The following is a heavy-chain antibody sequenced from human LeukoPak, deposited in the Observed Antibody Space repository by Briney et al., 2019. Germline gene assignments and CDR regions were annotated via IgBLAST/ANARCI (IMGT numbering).Heavy chain of an antibody. D-gene: IGHD6-13*01. V-gene: IGHV4-59*08. CDR1: GGSISSYY. J-gene: IGHJ4*02. CDR2: IYYSGST. CDR3: ASHVIKQPGFDY. Sequence: SETLSLTCTVSGGSISSYYWSWIRQPPGKGLEWIGYIYYSGSTNYNPSLKSRVTISVDTSKNQFSLKLSSVTAADTAVYYCASHVIKQPGFDYWRQGTLVTVSS.